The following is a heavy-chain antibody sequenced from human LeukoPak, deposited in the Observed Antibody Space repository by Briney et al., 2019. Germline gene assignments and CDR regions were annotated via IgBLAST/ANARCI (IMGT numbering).Heavy chain of an antibody. Sequence: AGGSLRLSCAASGFVFSKYWMHWVRQAPGKGLVWVSRITGDGSSTSYADSVKGRFTISRDNAKNTLYLQMNSLRAEDTAVYYCASDRGGWSFWGQGTMVTVSS. J-gene: IGHJ3*01. CDR1: GFVFSKYW. D-gene: IGHD1-26*01. V-gene: IGHV3-74*01. CDR2: ITGDGSST. CDR3: ASDRGGWSF.